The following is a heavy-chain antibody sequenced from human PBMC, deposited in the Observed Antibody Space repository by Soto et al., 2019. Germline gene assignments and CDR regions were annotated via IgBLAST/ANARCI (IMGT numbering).Heavy chain of an antibody. V-gene: IGHV1-69*01. CDR2: IIPIFGTA. CDR3: ARAPLGDIVVVPAAIQNAFDI. CDR1: GGTFSSYA. J-gene: IGHJ3*02. Sequence: QVQLVQSGAEVKKPGSSVKVSCKASGGTFSSYAISWVRQAPGQGLEWMGGIIPIFGTANYAQKFQRRVTITADESTSTAYMELSILRSEDTAVYYCARAPLGDIVVVPAAIQNAFDIWGQGTMVTVSS. D-gene: IGHD2-2*02.